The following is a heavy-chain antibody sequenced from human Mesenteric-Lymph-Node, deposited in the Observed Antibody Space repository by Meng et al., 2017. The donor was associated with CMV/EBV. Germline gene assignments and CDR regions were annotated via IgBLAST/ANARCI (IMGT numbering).Heavy chain of an antibody. J-gene: IGHJ4*02. CDR1: GGTFSSYA. Sequence: SVKVSCKASGGTFSSYAISWVRQAPGQGLEWMGGIIPIFGTANYAQKFQGRVTITTDESTSTAYMELRSLRSDDTAVYYCARGCVRSNPSCMGFDYWGQGTLVTVSS. CDR2: IIPIFGTA. D-gene: IGHD2-2*01. CDR3: ARGCVRSNPSCMGFDY. V-gene: IGHV1-69*05.